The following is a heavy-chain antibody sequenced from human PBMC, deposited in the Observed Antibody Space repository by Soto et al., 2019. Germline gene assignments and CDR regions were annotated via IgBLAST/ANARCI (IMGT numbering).Heavy chain of an antibody. CDR2: IKRKTDGWTT. D-gene: IGHD3-22*01. CDR3: TTGIVVVIPSGMDV. J-gene: IGHJ6*02. V-gene: IGHV3-15*01. CDR1: GFTFSNAW. Sequence: EVQLVESGGGLVKPGGSLRLSCAASGFTFSNAWMSWVRQAPGKGLEWVGRIKRKTDGWTTDYAAPVNGRFTISRDDSKTTLYLQMNSLKTEDTAVYYCTTGIVVVIPSGMDVLGQGTTVTVSS.